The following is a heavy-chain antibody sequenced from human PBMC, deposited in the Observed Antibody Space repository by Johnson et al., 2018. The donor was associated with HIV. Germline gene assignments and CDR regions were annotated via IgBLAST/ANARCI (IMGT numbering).Heavy chain of an antibody. CDR1: GFNFSSYD. V-gene: IGHV3-30*04. D-gene: IGHD5/OR15-5a*01. CDR2: ISYDGSNK. J-gene: IGHJ3*01. Sequence: QELLVESGGGVVQPGRSLRLSCVVSGFNFSSYDIDWVRQAPGKGLEWLAAISYDGSNKFYADSVQGRFTISRDNSKNTLYLQMNSLRREDTAVYYCARGIIVSPDAFDFWGLGTRVTVSS. CDR3: ARGIIVSPDAFDF.